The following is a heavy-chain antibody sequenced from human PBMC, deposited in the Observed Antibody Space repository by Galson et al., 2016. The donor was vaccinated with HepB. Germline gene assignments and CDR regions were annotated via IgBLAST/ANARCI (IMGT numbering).Heavy chain of an antibody. Sequence: QSGAEVKKPGESLRISCKASGSTFTSYDINWVRQATGQGLEWMGWMNPNSDNAVYTREFQGRVTMTRNTSISTAYMELSSLRSEDTAVYYCARGEASGSLDYWGQGTLVTVSS. CDR2: MNPNSDNA. J-gene: IGHJ4*02. D-gene: IGHD3-3*01. CDR3: ARGEASGSLDY. CDR1: GSTFTSYD. V-gene: IGHV1-8*01.